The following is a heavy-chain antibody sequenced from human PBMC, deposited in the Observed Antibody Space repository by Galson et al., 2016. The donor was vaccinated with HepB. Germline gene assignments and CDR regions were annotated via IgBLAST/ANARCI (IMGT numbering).Heavy chain of an antibody. Sequence: SGAEVKEPGVTLRISCKGSGYSFTTNWINWVRQMPGKGLEWMGKIDPRDSSTTYTPPFQVHVTITADKSTVTAYLHWNSLKASDTAMYYCASPQLNYDFSPFDYWGQGTLVIVSS. V-gene: IGHV5-10-1*01. CDR3: ASPQLNYDFSPFDY. CDR2: IDPRDSST. D-gene: IGHD3-3*01. J-gene: IGHJ4*02. CDR1: GYSFTTNW.